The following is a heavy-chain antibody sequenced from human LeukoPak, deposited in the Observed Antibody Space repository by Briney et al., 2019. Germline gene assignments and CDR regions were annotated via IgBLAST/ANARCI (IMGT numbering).Heavy chain of an antibody. CDR2: ISSSTTYI. Sequence: GGSLRLSCTASGITFSSDGMHWVRQAPGKGLEWVASISSSTTYIYYADSLKGRFTISRDDAKNSLYLQMSSLRAEDTAVYYCAREVIGGNSAWGQGTLVTVSS. CDR3: AREVIGGNSA. CDR1: GITFSSDG. V-gene: IGHV3-21*01. J-gene: IGHJ4*02. D-gene: IGHD4-23*01.